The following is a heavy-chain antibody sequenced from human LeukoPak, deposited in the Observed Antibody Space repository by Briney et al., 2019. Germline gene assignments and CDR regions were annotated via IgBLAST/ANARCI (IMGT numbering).Heavy chain of an antibody. V-gene: IGHV3-23*01. CDR1: GFTFSSYA. D-gene: IGHD3-10*01. J-gene: IGHJ4*02. CDR2: ISGSGGST. CDR3: ANPPITMVRGAHFDY. Sequence: PGGSLRLSCAASGFTFSSYAMSWVRQAPGKGLEWVSAISGSGGSTYYADSVKGRFTISRDNSKNTLYLQMNSLRAEDTAVYHCANPPITMVRGAHFDYWGQGTLVTVSS.